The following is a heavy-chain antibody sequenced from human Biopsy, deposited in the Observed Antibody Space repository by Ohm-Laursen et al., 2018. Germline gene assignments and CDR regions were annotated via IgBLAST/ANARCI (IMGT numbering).Heavy chain of an antibody. CDR2: IDVSDYNT. CDR3: VKQWGDYNFDS. Sequence: GSLRLSCAASGFTFHTYAMNWVRQAPGKGLEWVAHIDVSDYNTYYADSVRGRFTISRDNSKQMVHLEINSLTADDTAVYYCVKQWGDYNFDSWGQGTLVTVSS. CDR1: GFTFHTYA. J-gene: IGHJ5*01. V-gene: IGHV3-23*01. D-gene: IGHD1-14*01.